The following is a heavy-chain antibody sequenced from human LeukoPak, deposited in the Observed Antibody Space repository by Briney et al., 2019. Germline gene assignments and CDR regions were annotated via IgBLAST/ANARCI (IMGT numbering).Heavy chain of an antibody. CDR3: ARCLAAQKFDY. CDR1: GASISDYY. D-gene: IGHD6-6*01. V-gene: IGHV4-59*01. Sequence: NPSETLSLTCTVSGASISDYYYGWLRQPPGKGLEWIGYIYYSGSTNHNPSLQSRVTISVDTSKNQFSLRLSSVTAADTAVYYCARCLAAQKFDYWGQGTLVTVSS. J-gene: IGHJ4*02. CDR2: IYYSGST.